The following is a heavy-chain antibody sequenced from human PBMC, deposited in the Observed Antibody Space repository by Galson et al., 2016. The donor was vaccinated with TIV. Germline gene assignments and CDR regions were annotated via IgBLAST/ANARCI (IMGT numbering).Heavy chain of an antibody. J-gene: IGHJ3*02. D-gene: IGHD3-10*02. V-gene: IGHV3-23*01. Sequence: LRLSCAASGFTFSSYVMTWVRQAPGKGLEWVSSISGSGISTYYAESVKGRFTISRDNSKNTLFLQMNSLRVEDTAVYYCAKDYVRVIPGTGTFDIWGQGIMVTVSS. CDR2: ISGSGIST. CDR1: GFTFSSYV. CDR3: AKDYVRVIPGTGTFDI.